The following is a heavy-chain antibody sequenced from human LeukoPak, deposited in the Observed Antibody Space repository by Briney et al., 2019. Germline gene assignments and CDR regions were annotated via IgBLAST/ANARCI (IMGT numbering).Heavy chain of an antibody. CDR3: ASSKYYYDSGGYYYFDY. D-gene: IGHD3-22*01. V-gene: IGHV3-48*01. J-gene: IGHJ4*02. Sequence: GGSLRLSCAASGFTFSSYSMNWVRQAPGKGLEWVSYISSGSSTIYYADSVKGRFTISRDNAKNSLYLQMNSLGAEDTAVYYCASSKYYYDSGGYYYFDYWGQGTLVTVSS. CDR2: ISSGSSTI. CDR1: GFTFSSYS.